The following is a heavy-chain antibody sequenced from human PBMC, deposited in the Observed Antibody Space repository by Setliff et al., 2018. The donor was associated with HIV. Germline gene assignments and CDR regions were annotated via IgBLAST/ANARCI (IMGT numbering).Heavy chain of an antibody. CDR2: ISYSGST. CDR1: GGSMRGGGNY. V-gene: IGHV4-31*03. Sequence: SETLSLTCTVSGGSMRGGGNYWSWIRQHPGKGLEWIGYISYSGSTYYNPSLNSRLTISIDTSKNQFSLKLSSVTAADTAVYYCARGRITIFGVTYYTKDAFDIWGQGTMVTVSS. CDR3: ARGRITIFGVTYYTKDAFDI. D-gene: IGHD3-3*01. J-gene: IGHJ3*02.